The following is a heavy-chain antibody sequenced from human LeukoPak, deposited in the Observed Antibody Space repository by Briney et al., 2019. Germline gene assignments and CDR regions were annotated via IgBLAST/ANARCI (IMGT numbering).Heavy chain of an antibody. CDR2: IWYDGSNK. J-gene: IGHJ4*02. CDR1: GFTFSSYG. CDR3: ARDRYDSSGTFDY. D-gene: IGHD3-22*01. V-gene: IGHV3-33*01. Sequence: GGSLRLSCAASGFTFSSYGMHWVRQAPGKGLEWVAVIWYDGSNKYYADSVKGRFNISRDNSKNTLYLQMNSLRAEDTAVYYCARDRYDSSGTFDYWGQGTLVTVSS.